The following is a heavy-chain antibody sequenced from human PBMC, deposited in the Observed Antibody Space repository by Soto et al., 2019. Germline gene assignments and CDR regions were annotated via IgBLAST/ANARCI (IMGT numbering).Heavy chain of an antibody. Sequence: SETLSLTCTVSGGSISSYYWSWIRQPPGKGLEWIGYIYYSGSTNYNPSLKSRVTISVDTSKNQFPLKLSSVTAADTAVYYCARGSRGYSYGTLVYWGQGTLVTVSS. V-gene: IGHV4-59*01. CDR3: ARGSRGYSYGTLVY. CDR2: IYYSGST. D-gene: IGHD5-18*01. J-gene: IGHJ4*02. CDR1: GGSISSYY.